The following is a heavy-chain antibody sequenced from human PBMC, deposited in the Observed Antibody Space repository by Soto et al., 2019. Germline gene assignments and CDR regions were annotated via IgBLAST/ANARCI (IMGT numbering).Heavy chain of an antibody. D-gene: IGHD3-10*01. Sequence: ELQLVESGGGLVQPGGSLRLSCAASGFTFSDYDMNWVRQAPGKGLEWLGRTRKKSDTDTTEYAASVKGRFIISRDDSQNSVFLQMNSLKTEDTGVYYCGRESFYCPDDWGQGTLVTVSS. V-gene: IGHV3-72*01. CDR3: GRESFYCPDD. CDR1: GFTFSDYD. J-gene: IGHJ4*02. CDR2: TRKKSDTDTT.